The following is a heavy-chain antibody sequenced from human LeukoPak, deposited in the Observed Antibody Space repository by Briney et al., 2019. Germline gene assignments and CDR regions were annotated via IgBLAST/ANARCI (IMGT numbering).Heavy chain of an antibody. J-gene: IGHJ5*02. V-gene: IGHV3-30*04. CDR2: ISYDGSNK. D-gene: IGHD3-10*01. Sequence: GGSLRLSCAASGFTFSSYAMHWVRQAPGKGLEWVAVISYDGSNKYYADSVKGRFTISRDNSKNTLYLQINSLRAEDTAVYYCARGLLWFGELWSWFDPWGQGTLVTVSS. CDR1: GFTFSSYA. CDR3: ARGLLWFGELWSWFDP.